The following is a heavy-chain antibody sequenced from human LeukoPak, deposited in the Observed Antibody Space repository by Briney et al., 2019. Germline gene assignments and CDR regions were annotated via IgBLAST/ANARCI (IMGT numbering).Heavy chain of an antibody. Sequence: ASVKVSCKVSRYTFTGYWMNWVRQGPGQGLEWMGWSNPNSGSTNYAHNFQGRVTMTRDTSISTAYMELSSLRSDDTAVYYCARDHGGTTMFVDAFDIWGQGTMVTVSS. D-gene: IGHD3-3*01. V-gene: IGHV1-2*02. CDR1: RYTFTGYW. CDR3: ARDHGGTTMFVDAFDI. CDR2: SNPNSGST. J-gene: IGHJ3*02.